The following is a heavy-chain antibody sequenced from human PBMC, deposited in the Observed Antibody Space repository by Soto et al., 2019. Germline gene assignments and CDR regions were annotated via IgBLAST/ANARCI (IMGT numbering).Heavy chain of an antibody. J-gene: IGHJ4*02. CDR3: ARATETNYAILTGYYSLPRPLDY. D-gene: IGHD3-9*01. Sequence: SETLSLTCAVYGGSFSGYYWSWIRQPPGKGREWIGEINHSGSTNYNPSLKRRVSISVDTPKNQFSLKRSSVTAADTAVYYCARATETNYAILTGYYSLPRPLDYWGQGTLVTVSS. CDR1: GGSFSGYY. V-gene: IGHV4-34*01. CDR2: INHSGST.